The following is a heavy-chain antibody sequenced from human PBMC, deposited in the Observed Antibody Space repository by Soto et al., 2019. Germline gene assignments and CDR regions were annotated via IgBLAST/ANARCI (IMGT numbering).Heavy chain of an antibody. CDR2: MYFNESP. CDR3: TRSYSSSSHFYNYGMDF. J-gene: IGHJ6*02. CDR1: NYSISSGFY. D-gene: IGHD6-6*01. V-gene: IGHV4-38-2*02. Sequence: PSETLSLTCTVSNYSISSGFYWGWIRQPPGKGLEWIGTMYFNESPYYNPSLNSRVTMSVDTSKNQFSLKLRSVTAADTAMYFCTRSYSSSSHFYNYGMDFWGQGTTVTVSS.